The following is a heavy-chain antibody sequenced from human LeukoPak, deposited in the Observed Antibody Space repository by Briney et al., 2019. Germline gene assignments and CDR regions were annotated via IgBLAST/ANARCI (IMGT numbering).Heavy chain of an antibody. CDR2: INHSGST. V-gene: IGHV4-34*01. D-gene: IGHD3-10*01. CDR1: GGSFSGYY. Sequence: SETLSLTCAVYGGSFSGYYWSWIRQPPGKGLEWIGEINHSGSTNYNPSLKSRVTISVDTSKNQFSLKLSSVTAADTAVYYCARASMVRGVTINWFDPWSQGTLVTVSS. CDR3: ARASMVRGVTINWFDP. J-gene: IGHJ5*02.